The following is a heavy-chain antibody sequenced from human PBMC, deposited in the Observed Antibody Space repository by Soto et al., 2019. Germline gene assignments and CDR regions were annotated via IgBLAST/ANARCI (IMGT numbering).Heavy chain of an antibody. CDR2: ISGSGGST. Sequence: GGSLRLSCAASGFTFSSYAMSWVRQAPGKGLEWVSAISGSGGSTYYADSVKGRFTISRDNSKNTLYLQMNSLRAEDTAVYYCAKDPIDWGPSLPHDAFDIWGQGTMVTV. V-gene: IGHV3-23*01. J-gene: IGHJ3*02. D-gene: IGHD7-27*01. CDR1: GFTFSSYA. CDR3: AKDPIDWGPSLPHDAFDI.